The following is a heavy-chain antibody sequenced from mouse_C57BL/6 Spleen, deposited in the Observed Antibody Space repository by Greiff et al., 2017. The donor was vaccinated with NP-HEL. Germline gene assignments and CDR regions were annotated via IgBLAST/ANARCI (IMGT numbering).Heavy chain of an antibody. CDR3: ARRGLTVFDY. CDR2: IDPSDSYT. Sequence: QVQLQQSGAELVMPGASVKLSCKASGYTFTSYWMHWVKQRPGQGLEWIGEIDPSDSYTNYNQKFKGKSTLTVDKSSSTAYMQLSSLTSEDSAVYYCARRGLTVFDYWGQGTTLTVSS. V-gene: IGHV1-69*01. CDR1: GYTFTSYW. D-gene: IGHD4-1*01. J-gene: IGHJ2*01.